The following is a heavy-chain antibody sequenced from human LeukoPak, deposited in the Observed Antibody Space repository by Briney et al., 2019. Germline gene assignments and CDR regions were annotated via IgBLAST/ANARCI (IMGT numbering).Heavy chain of an antibody. CDR2: IYYSGST. Sequence: SETLSLTCTVSGGSISSYYWSWIRQPPGKGLEWMGYIYYSGSTNYNPSLKSRVTISVDTSKNQFSLKLSSVTAADTAVYYCAGAYCGGDCSIDYWGQGTLVTVSS. CDR1: GGSISSYY. CDR3: AGAYCGGDCSIDY. J-gene: IGHJ4*02. V-gene: IGHV4-59*01. D-gene: IGHD2-21*02.